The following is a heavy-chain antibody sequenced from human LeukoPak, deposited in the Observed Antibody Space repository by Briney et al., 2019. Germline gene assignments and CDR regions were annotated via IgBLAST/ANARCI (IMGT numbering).Heavy chain of an antibody. J-gene: IGHJ1*01. Sequence: SETLSLTCTVSGGSISSSSYYWGWIRQPPGKGLEWIGSIYYSGSTYYNPSLKSRVTISVGTSKNQFSLKLSSVTAADTAVYYCARQGWQQLVGYFQYWGQGTLVTVSS. V-gene: IGHV4-39*01. CDR3: ARQGWQQLVGYFQY. D-gene: IGHD6-13*01. CDR2: IYYSGST. CDR1: GGSISSSSYY.